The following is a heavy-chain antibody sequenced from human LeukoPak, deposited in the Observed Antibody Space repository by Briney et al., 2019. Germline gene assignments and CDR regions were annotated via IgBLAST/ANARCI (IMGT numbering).Heavy chain of an antibody. V-gene: IGHV3-48*03. CDR1: GFTFSSYE. CDR3: ARAAITMVRGVSDY. D-gene: IGHD3-10*01. CDR2: ISSSGSTI. J-gene: IGHJ4*02. Sequence: GGSLRLSCAACGFTFSSYEMNWVRQAPGKGLEWVSYISSSGSTIYYADSVKGRFTISRDNAKNSLYLQMNSLRAEDTAVYYCARAAITMVRGVSDYWGQGTLVTVSS.